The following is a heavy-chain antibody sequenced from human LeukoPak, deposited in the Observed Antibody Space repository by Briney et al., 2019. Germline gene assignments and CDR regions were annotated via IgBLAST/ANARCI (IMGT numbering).Heavy chain of an antibody. V-gene: IGHV3-23*01. Sequence: PGGSLRLSCAASGFTLTSSAMSWVRQSPGKGLEWVSGVSGDGVNIYYADSVKGRFTISRDNSKNTLYLQMNSLRAEDTAVYYCAKLPLWVVTYFDYWGQGTLVTVSS. J-gene: IGHJ4*02. CDR3: AKLPLWVVTYFDY. D-gene: IGHD4-23*01. CDR1: GFTLTSSA. CDR2: VSGDGVNI.